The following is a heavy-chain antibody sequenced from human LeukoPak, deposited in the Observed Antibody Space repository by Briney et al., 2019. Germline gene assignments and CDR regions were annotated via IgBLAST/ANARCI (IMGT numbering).Heavy chain of an antibody. J-gene: IGHJ4*02. Sequence: NTSETLSLTCTVSGGSISSYYWGWIRQPPGKGLDWIGTIYNSGSTYYTPSLKSRVTMSIDTSKKQFSLKLSSVTAADTAVYYCARHVGVTPRLDYWGQGTLVTVSS. CDR3: ARHVGVTPRLDY. D-gene: IGHD2-21*02. V-gene: IGHV4-39*01. CDR2: IYNSGST. CDR1: GGSISSYY.